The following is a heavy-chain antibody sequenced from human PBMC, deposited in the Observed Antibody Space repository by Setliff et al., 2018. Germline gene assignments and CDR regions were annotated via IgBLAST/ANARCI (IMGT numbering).Heavy chain of an antibody. CDR2: IYYRGST. J-gene: IGHJ4*02. V-gene: IGHV4-39*07. CDR3: ARLRGAFDY. Sequence: SETLSLTCSASGDSISTSSYYWGWIRQPPGKGLEWIGSIYYRGSTYHNPSLKSRVTISVDTSKNQFSLRLNSATAADTAVYYCARLRGAFDYWGQGTLVTVSS. D-gene: IGHD3-16*01. CDR1: GDSISTSSYY.